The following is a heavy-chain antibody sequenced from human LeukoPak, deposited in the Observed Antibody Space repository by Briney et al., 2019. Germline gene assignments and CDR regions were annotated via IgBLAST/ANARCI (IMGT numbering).Heavy chain of an antibody. Sequence: PSQTLSLTCAVSGGSISSGGYSWSWIRQPPGKGLEWIGYIYHSGSTYYNPSLKSRVTISVDRSKNQLSLKLTSVPAADTAVYYCARGPSGDSYYYFDDMDVWGQRTTVTVSS. CDR2: IYHSGST. V-gene: IGHV4-30-2*01. CDR3: ARGPSGDSYYYFDDMDV. D-gene: IGHD3-3*01. CDR1: GGSISSGGYS. J-gene: IGHJ6*02.